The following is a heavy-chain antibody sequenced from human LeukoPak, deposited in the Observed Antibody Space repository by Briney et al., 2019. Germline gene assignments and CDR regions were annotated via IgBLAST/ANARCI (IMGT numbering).Heavy chain of an antibody. CDR1: GFTFSSYS. J-gene: IGHJ4*02. V-gene: IGHV3-21*01. D-gene: IGHD6-13*01. CDR2: ISSSSSYI. CDR3: ARTYRPYSSSWYYFDY. Sequence: PGGSLRLSCAAPGFTFSSYSMNWVRQAPGKGLEWVSSISSSSSYIYYADSVKGRFTISRDNAKNSLYLQMNSLRAEDTAVYYCARTYRPYSSSWYYFDYWGQGTLVTVSS.